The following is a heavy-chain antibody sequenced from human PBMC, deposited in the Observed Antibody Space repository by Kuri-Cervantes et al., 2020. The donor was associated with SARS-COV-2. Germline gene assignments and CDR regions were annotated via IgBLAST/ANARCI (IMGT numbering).Heavy chain of an antibody. D-gene: IGHD1-26*01. J-gene: IGHJ4*02. V-gene: IGHV3-23*01. Sequence: ETLSLTCAASGFTFSSYAMSWVRQAPGKGLEWVSAISGSGGSTYYADSVKGRFTISRDNSKNTLYLQMNSLRAEDTAVYYCAKDLQWELSSWYYFDYWGQGTLVTVSS. CDR2: ISGSGGST. CDR1: GFTFSSYA. CDR3: AKDLQWELSSWYYFDY.